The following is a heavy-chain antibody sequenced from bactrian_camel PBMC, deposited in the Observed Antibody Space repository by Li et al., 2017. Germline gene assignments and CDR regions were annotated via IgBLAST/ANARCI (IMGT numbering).Heavy chain of an antibody. CDR2: ISGDGRT. D-gene: IGHD1*01. J-gene: IGHJ4*01. CDR3: AASQKLCGQAFADADYVASFAY. CDR1: GFTLDDID. Sequence: DVQLVESGGGSVQPGGSLRLSCTASGFTLDDIDMGWYRQTPGGDECALISTISGDGRTWYEDSVKGRFTVSRDPSTSTLYLQMTRLKPEDTASYYCAASQKLCGQAFADADYVASFAYRGRGTQVTVS. V-gene: IGHV3-1*01.